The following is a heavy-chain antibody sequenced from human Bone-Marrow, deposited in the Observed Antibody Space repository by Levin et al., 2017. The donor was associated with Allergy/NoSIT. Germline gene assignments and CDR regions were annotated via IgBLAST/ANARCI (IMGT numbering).Heavy chain of an antibody. D-gene: IGHD6-19*01. CDR3: AKEDLAVAGTCFDH. CDR2: ISGSGTTT. J-gene: IGHJ4*02. V-gene: IGHV3-23*01. Sequence: ETLSLTCAASGFLFSNFDMSWVRQAPGKGLEWVSGISGSGTTTNYADSVMGRFTISRDNSKNTMYLQMNSLRGEDTAIYYCAKEDLAVAGTCFDHWGQGTLVTVSS. CDR1: GFLFSNFD.